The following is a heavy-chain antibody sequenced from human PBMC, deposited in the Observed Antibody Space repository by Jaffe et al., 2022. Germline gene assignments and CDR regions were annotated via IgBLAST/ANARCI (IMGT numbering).Heavy chain of an antibody. J-gene: IGHJ4*02. Sequence: EVQLVESGGGLVQPGRSLRLSCAASGFTFDDYAMHWVRQAPGKGLEWVSGISWNSGSIGYADSVKGRFTISRDNAKNSLYLQMNSLRAEDTALYYCAKDKTAVAGIFDYWGQGTLVTVSS. CDR1: GFTFDDYA. CDR3: AKDKTAVAGIFDY. V-gene: IGHV3-9*01. D-gene: IGHD6-19*01. CDR2: ISWNSGSI.